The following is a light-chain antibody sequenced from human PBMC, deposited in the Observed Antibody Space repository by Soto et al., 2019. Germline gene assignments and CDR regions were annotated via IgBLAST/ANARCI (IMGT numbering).Light chain of an antibody. J-gene: IGKJ2*01. CDR3: QQFYSIPYT. CDR1: HDILYSTNNKNY. V-gene: IGKV4-1*01. CDR2: LTS. Sequence: DIVMTQSPDSLAVSLGERATINCKSSHDILYSTNNKNYVAWYQQKPGPPPRLLIYLTSIRESGVPDRFSGSGSATDFTLTINSLQAEDVSVYYCQQFYSIPYTFGQGTKVEIK.